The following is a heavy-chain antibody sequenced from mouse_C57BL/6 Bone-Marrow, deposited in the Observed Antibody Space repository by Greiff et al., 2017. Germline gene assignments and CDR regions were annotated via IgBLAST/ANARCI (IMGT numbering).Heavy chain of an antibody. V-gene: IGHV1-4*01. CDR1: GYTFTSYT. D-gene: IGHD1-1*01. Sequence: QVQLQQSGAELARPGASVKMSCKASGYTFTSYTMHWVKQRPGQGLEWIGYINPSSGYTKYNQKFKDKATLTADKSSSTAYMQLSSLTSEDSAVYYCSRYGSTWFAYWGQGTLVTVSA. CDR2: INPSSGYT. J-gene: IGHJ3*01. CDR3: SRYGSTWFAY.